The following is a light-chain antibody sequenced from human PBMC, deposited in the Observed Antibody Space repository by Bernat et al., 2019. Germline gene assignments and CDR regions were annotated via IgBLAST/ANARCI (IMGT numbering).Light chain of an antibody. Sequence: QSALTQPASVSGSLGQSITISCTGTSSDVGGYNYVSWYQHHPGKAPKLMIYHVSSRPSGVSNRFSGSKSDNTASLTTSGLQADDEADYYCSSYTGSTTLVFVFGSGTKVTVL. CDR1: SSDVGGYNY. V-gene: IGLV2-14*03. CDR2: HVS. J-gene: IGLJ1*01. CDR3: SSYTGSTTLVFV.